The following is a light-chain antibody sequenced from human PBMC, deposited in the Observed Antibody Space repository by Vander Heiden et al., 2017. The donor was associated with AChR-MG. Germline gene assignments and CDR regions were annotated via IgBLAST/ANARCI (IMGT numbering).Light chain of an antibody. CDR3: LLSYSGPRV. Sequence: QAVVTQEPSLTVSPGGTVTLTCGSSTGAVTSSHFPFWFQQRPGQAPRTLIYDTTNKQSWTPARFSGSLLGGKAALTLSGAQPEDEAEYYCLLSYSGPRVFGGGTQLTGL. J-gene: IGLJ7*01. V-gene: IGLV7-46*01. CDR1: TGAVTSSHF. CDR2: DTT.